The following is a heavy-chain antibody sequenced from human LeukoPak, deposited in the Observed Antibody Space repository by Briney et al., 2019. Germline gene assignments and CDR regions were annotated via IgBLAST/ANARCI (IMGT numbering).Heavy chain of an antibody. Sequence: GGSLRLSCAASGFTFSSYGMHWVRQAPGKGLEWVAVISYDGSNKYYADSVKGRFTISGDNSKNTLYLQMNSLRAEDTAVYYCARGSYSADAFDIWGQGTMVTVSS. CDR2: ISYDGSNK. V-gene: IGHV3-30*03. J-gene: IGHJ3*02. D-gene: IGHD1-26*01. CDR1: GFTFSSYG. CDR3: ARGSYSADAFDI.